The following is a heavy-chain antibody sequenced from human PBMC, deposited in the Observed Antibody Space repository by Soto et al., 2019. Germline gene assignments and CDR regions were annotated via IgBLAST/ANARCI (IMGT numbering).Heavy chain of an antibody. D-gene: IGHD3-22*01. CDR3: VADSSGYYYSFDY. V-gene: IGHV3-64D*06. Sequence: AMHWVRQAPGKGLEYVSAISSNGGSTYYADSVKGRFTISRDNSKNTLYLQMSSLRAEDTAVYYCVADSSGYYYSFDYWGQGTLVTVSS. CDR2: ISSNGGST. J-gene: IGHJ4*02. CDR1: A.